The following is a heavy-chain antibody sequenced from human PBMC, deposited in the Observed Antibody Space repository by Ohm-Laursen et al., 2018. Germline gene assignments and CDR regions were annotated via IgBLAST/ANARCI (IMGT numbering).Heavy chain of an antibody. Sequence: SLRLSCAASGFTFDDHYMDWVRQAPGKGLGLVARSRDKANSYTTAYVASVKGRFSISRDDSENSLYLQMNSLKTEDTAVYYCARTRNFQPYDVWGQGTMVIVSS. J-gene: IGHJ3*01. CDR2: SRDKANSYTT. CDR1: GFTFDDHY. CDR3: ARTRNFQPYDV. D-gene: IGHD2/OR15-2a*01. V-gene: IGHV3-72*01.